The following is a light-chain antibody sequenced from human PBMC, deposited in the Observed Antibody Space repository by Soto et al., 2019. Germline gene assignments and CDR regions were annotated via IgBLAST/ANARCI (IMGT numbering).Light chain of an antibody. CDR1: QSIRSW. CDR3: QQYKNFAYT. J-gene: IGKJ2*01. CDR2: KAS. Sequence: DIQMTQSPSTLSASVGDRVTITCRASQSIRSWLAWYQRKPGKAPKLLIYKASSLQSGVTSRFSGSGSGTEVALVICSLKADDFAAYDCQQYKNFAYTCDQATKPEIK. V-gene: IGKV1-5*03.